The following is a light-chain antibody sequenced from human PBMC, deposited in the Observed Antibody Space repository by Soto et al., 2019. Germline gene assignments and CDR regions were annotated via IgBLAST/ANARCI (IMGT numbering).Light chain of an antibody. CDR1: QSISSY. CDR3: QQSYSTPWT. V-gene: IGKV1-39*01. CDR2: AAS. J-gene: IGKJ1*01. Sequence: DIQMTQSPSSLSASVGDRVTITCRASQSISSYLNWYQQKPGKDPKLLIYAASSLQSGVPSRFSGSGSGTDFTLTIGSLQPEDFATYYCQQSYSTPWTFGQGTKVEIK.